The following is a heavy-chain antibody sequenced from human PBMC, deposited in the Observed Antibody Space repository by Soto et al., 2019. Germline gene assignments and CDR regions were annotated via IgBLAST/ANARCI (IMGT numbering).Heavy chain of an antibody. CDR1: GYTLTELS. Sequence: ASVKVSCKVSGYTLTELSMHWVRQAPVKGLEWMVGLEPEDGETIYAQKFQGRVTMTEDTSTDTAYMELSSLRSEDTAVYYCATGAKYQLQNYDYYGMDVWGQGTTVTVSS. CDR3: ATGAKYQLQNYDYYGMDV. J-gene: IGHJ6*02. V-gene: IGHV1-24*01. CDR2: LEPEDGET. D-gene: IGHD2-2*01.